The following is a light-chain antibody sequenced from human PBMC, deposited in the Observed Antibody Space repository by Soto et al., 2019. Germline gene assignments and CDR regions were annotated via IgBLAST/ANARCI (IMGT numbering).Light chain of an antibody. Sequence: QSALTQPPSASGSPGQSVTSSCTGTSSDVGGYDYVSWYQQHPGKAPKLMIYEVTKRPSGVPDRFSGSKSGNTASLTVSGLQAEDEADYYCSSYAGSNNFVFGTGTKVTV. J-gene: IGLJ1*01. CDR2: EVT. CDR3: SSYAGSNNFV. V-gene: IGLV2-8*01. CDR1: SSDVGGYDY.